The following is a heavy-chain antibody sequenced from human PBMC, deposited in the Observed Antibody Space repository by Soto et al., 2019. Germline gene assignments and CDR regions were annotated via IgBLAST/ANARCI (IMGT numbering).Heavy chain of an antibody. J-gene: IGHJ4*02. CDR3: AKDKLKQYSSGWFGFDY. V-gene: IGHV3-30*18. CDR1: GFTFSSYG. D-gene: IGHD6-19*01. CDR2: ISYDGSNK. Sequence: GGSLRLSCAASGFTFSSYGMHWVRQAPGKGLEWVAVISYDGSNKYYADSVKGRFTISRDNSKNTLYLQMNSLRAEDTAVYYCAKDKLKQYSSGWFGFDYWGQGTLVTVSS.